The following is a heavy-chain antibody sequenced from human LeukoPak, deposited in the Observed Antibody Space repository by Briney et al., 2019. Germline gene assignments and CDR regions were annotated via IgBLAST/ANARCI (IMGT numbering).Heavy chain of an antibody. J-gene: IGHJ4*02. D-gene: IGHD1-1*01. CDR3: ARVSMTGDWNDDFALDY. CDR1: GYTFTSYG. Sequence: ASVKVSCKASGYTFTSYGISWVRQAPGQGLEWMGWISAYNGNTNYAQKLQGRVTMTTDTSTSTAYMELRSLRSDDTAVYYCARVSMTGDWNDDFALDYWGQGTLATVSS. V-gene: IGHV1-18*04. CDR2: ISAYNGNT.